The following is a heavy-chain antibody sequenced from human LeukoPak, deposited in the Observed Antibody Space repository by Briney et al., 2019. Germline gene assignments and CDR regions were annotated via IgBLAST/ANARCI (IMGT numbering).Heavy chain of an antibody. CDR2: IKQDGSEK. CDR3: ARDYDAAYSSPGDY. D-gene: IGHD6-13*01. CDR1: GFTFSSYW. J-gene: IGHJ4*02. V-gene: IGHV3-7*01. Sequence: PGGSLRLSXAASGFTFSSYWMSWVRQAPGKGLEWVANIKQDGSEKYYVDSVKGRFTISRDNAKNSLYLQMNSLRAEDTAVYYCARDYDAAYSSPGDYWGEGTLVTVSS.